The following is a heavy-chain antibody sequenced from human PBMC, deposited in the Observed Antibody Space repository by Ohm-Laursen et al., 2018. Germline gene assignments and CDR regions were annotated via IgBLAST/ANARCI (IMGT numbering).Heavy chain of an antibody. Sequence: SLRLSCTASGMTFKNYGMHWVRQAPGKGLEWVALIWHDGGSKYYADSVKGRFTVSRDNSKNTLDLQMNSLRAEDTAVYYCARVDPPTVVKDWGQGTLVTVSS. CDR1: GMTFKNYG. J-gene: IGHJ4*02. CDR3: ARVDPPTVVKD. D-gene: IGHD4-23*01. CDR2: IWHDGGSK. V-gene: IGHV3-33*01.